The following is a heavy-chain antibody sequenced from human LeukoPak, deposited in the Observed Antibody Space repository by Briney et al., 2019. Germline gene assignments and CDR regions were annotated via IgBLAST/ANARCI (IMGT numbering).Heavy chain of an antibody. J-gene: IGHJ4*02. CDR1: GFTFSTYA. D-gene: IGHD1-20*01. Sequence: PGGSLRLSCAASGFTFSTYAMSWVRQAPGKGLEWVSAISGRGVSTSYADSVRGRFIISRDNSKNTLYLQMNSLRAEDTAVYYCAEAASGNWNDVSDYWGQGTLVTVSS. CDR2: ISGRGVST. CDR3: AEAASGNWNDVSDY. V-gene: IGHV3-23*01.